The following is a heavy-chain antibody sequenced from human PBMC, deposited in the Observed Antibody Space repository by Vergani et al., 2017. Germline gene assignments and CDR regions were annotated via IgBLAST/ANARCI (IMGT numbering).Heavy chain of an antibody. CDR1: GYTFTGYY. J-gene: IGHJ3*02. CDR2: INPNSGGT. V-gene: IGHV1-2*02. Sequence: QVQLVQSGAEVKKPGASVKVSCKASGYTFTGYYMHWVRQAPGQGLEWLGWINPNSGGTNYAQKFQGRVTMTRDTSISTAYMELSRLRSDDTAVYYCARGIVVVPAAIKGGDAFDIWGQGTMVTVSS. D-gene: IGHD2-2*02. CDR3: ARGIVVVPAAIKGGDAFDI.